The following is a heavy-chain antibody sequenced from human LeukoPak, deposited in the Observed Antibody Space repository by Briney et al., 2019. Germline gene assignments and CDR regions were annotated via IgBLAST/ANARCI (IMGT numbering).Heavy chain of an antibody. CDR3: ARGIADPYSFDS. J-gene: IGHJ4*02. V-gene: IGHV4-4*07. CDR2: IYSTGST. CDR1: GGSINFYY. D-gene: IGHD6-13*01. Sequence: SETLSLTCTVSGGSINFYYWNWIRQPAGKGLEWIGRIYSTGSTNYSPSLKRRVTMSVDKSKNQFSLNLSSVTAADTAVYYCARGIADPYSFDSWGQGILVTVSS.